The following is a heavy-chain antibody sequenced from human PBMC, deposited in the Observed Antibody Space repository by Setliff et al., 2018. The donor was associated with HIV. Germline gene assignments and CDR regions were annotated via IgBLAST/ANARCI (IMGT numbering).Heavy chain of an antibody. Sequence: ASVKVSCKASGYIFSTFGITWVRQAPGQGPEWMGWISGSNGNTNYAQEVQGRVTVTTDTSTSTAYMELRTLRSDDTAIYYCARAGATRTTHFDYWGQGTLVTVSS. CDR3: ARAGATRTTHFDY. CDR2: ISGSNGNT. CDR1: GYIFSTFG. J-gene: IGHJ4*02. D-gene: IGHD1-7*01. V-gene: IGHV1-18*01.